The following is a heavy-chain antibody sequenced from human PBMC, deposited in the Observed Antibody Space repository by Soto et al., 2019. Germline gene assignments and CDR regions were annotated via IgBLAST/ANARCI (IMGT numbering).Heavy chain of an antibody. CDR1: GFPFSDYY. V-gene: IGHV3-11*06. D-gene: IGHD2-21*01. J-gene: IGHJ4*02. Sequence: GGSLRLSCATSGFPFSDYYMSWIRQAPGKGLGWLSHISPKSTYRNYADSVKGRSTISRDNTKSSLFLQMNSLGVEDTAVYYCARGGGGGLFEHWGQGVLVTVSS. CDR3: ARGGGGGLFEH. CDR2: ISPKSTYR.